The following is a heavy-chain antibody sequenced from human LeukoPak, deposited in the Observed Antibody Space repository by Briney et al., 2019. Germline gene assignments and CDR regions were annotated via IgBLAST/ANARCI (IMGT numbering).Heavy chain of an antibody. CDR3: ARAPTYYYDSSGPDPHNWFDP. V-gene: IGHV4-31*03. D-gene: IGHD3-22*01. CDR2: IYYSGST. Sequence: SQTLSLTCTVSGGSISSGGYYWSWIRQHPGKGLEWIGYIYYSGSTYYNPSLKSRVTISVDTSKNLFSLKLSSVTAADTAVYYCARAPTYYYDSSGPDPHNWFDPWGQGTLVTVSS. J-gene: IGHJ5*02. CDR1: GGSISSGGYY.